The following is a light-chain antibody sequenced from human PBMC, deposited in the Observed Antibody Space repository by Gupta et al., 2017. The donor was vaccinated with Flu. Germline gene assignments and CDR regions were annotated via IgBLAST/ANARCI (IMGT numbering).Light chain of an antibody. J-gene: IGKJ1*01. CDR3: QQYNTYSQWT. CDR1: QSISGW. V-gene: IGKV1-5*03. CDR2: QAS. Sequence: GRVTIPCRASQSISGWLAWYQQRPGTAPKLLIYQASSLQSGVSSRFSGSGSGTEFTLTISSLQPDDFATYYCQQYNTYSQWTFGQGTKVEIK.